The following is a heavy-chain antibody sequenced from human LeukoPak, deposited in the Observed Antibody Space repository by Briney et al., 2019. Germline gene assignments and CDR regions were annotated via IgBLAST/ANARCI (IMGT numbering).Heavy chain of an antibody. J-gene: IGHJ5*02. CDR1: GFTFSSYA. CDR2: ISGSGGST. D-gene: IGHD3-3*01. CDR3: AKDLRNLRYYDFWSGYLP. V-gene: IGHV3-23*01. Sequence: GGSLRLSCAASGFTFSSYAMSWVRQAPGKGLEWVSAISGSGGSTYYADSVKGRFTISRDNSKNTLYLQMNSLRAEDTAVYYCAKDLRNLRYYDFWSGYLPWGQGTLVTVSS.